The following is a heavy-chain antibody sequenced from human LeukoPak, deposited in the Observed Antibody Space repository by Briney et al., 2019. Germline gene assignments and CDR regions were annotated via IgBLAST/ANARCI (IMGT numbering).Heavy chain of an antibody. V-gene: IGHV4-34*01. CDR1: GGSFSGYY. J-gene: IGHJ6*03. CDR2: INHSGST. Sequence: SETLSLTCAVYGGSFSGYYRSWIRQPPGKGLEWIGEINHSGSTNYNPSLKSRVTISVDTSKNQFSLELSSVTAADTAVYYCARVRFLEWLLVGGPMDVWGKGNTVTVSS. D-gene: IGHD3-3*01. CDR3: ARVRFLEWLLVGGPMDV.